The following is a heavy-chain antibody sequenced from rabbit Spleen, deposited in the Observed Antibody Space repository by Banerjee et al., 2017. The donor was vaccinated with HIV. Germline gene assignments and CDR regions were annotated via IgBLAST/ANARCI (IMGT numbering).Heavy chain of an antibody. CDR2: IDSGSSGFT. CDR1: GLDFSGDSY. J-gene: IGHJ6*01. D-gene: IGHD1-1*01. CDR3: ARDTSSSFSSYGMDL. V-gene: IGHV1S40*01. Sequence: QSLEESGGGLVKPGASLTLTCKASGLDFSGDSYDSYMCWVRQAPGKGLEWIACIDSGSSGFTYFATWAKGRFTCSKTSSTTVTLQVTRLTAADTATYFCARDTSSSFSSYGMDLWGPGTLVTVS.